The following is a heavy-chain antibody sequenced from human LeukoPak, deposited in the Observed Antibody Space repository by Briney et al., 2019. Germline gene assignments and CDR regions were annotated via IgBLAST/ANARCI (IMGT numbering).Heavy chain of an antibody. V-gene: IGHV1-18*01. CDR2: ISGYNGNT. D-gene: IGHD1/OR15-1a*01. CDR1: GYTFTSYG. Sequence: ASVKVSCKASGYTFTSYGISWVRQAPGQGLEWMGWISGYNGNTNYPQKLQGRVTMTTDTTTSTAYMELRSLTSDDTAVYYCARDGITWAFDIWGQGTMVTVSS. J-gene: IGHJ3*02. CDR3: ARDGITWAFDI.